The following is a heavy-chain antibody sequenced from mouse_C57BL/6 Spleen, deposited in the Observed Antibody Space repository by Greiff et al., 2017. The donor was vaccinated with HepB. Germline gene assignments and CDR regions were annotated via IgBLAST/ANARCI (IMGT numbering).Heavy chain of an antibody. D-gene: IGHD1-1*01. CDR1: GFSLTSYG. CDR2: IWSGGST. V-gene: IGHV2-2*01. Sequence: VQLQQSGPGLVQPSQSLSITCTVSGFSLTSYGVHWVRQSPGKGLEWLGGIWSGGSTDYNAAFISRLSISKDNSKSQVFFKMNSLQADDTAIYYCARSNTVVATDFDYWGQGTTLTVSS. CDR3: ARSNTVVATDFDY. J-gene: IGHJ2*01.